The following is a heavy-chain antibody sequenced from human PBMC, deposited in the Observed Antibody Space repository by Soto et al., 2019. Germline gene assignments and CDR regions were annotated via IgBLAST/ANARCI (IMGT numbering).Heavy chain of an antibody. D-gene: IGHD6-13*01. CDR1: GYSFTSYW. V-gene: IGHV5-10-1*01. CDR2: IDPSDSYT. Sequence: GESLKISCKGSGYSFTSYWISWVRQMPGKGLEWMGRIDPSDSYTNYSPSFQGHVTISADKSISTAYLQWSSLKASDTAMYDCARHGAAAGRGYYGMDVWGQGTTVTVSS. CDR3: ARHGAAAGRGYYGMDV. J-gene: IGHJ6*02.